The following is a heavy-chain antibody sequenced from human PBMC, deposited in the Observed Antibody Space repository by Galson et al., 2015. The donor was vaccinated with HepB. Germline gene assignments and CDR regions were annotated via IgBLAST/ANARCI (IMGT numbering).Heavy chain of an antibody. CDR3: ASHDYGDSFDS. J-gene: IGHJ4*02. CDR1: GFTFSDYY. Sequence: SLRLSCAASGFTFSDYYMSWIRQAPGKGLEWVSYISSSGSYTNYADSVEGRFTISRDNAKNSLYLQMNSLRAEDTAVYYCASHDYGDSFDSWGQGTLVTVSS. V-gene: IGHV3-11*06. D-gene: IGHD4-17*01. CDR2: ISSSGSYT.